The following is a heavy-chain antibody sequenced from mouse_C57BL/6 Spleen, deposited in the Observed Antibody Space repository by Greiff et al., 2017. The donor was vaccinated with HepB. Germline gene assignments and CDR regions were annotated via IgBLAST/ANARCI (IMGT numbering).Heavy chain of an antibody. D-gene: IGHD1-1*01. J-gene: IGHJ2*01. V-gene: IGHV1-4*01. CDR1: GYTFTSYT. CDR2: INPSSGYT. CDR3: ATHHYYGSSLDY. Sequence: VQLQQSGAELARPGASVKMSCKASGYTFTSYTMHWVKQRPGQGLEWIGYINPSSGYTKYNQKFKDKATLTADKSSSTAYMQLSSLTSEDSAVYYCATHHYYGSSLDYWGQGTTRTVSS.